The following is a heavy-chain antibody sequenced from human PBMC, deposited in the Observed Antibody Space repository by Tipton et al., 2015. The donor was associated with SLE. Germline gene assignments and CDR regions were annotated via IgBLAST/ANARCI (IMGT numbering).Heavy chain of an antibody. D-gene: IGHD2-15*01. CDR3: ARGLFGWELPY. CDR2: IYHSGDT. V-gene: IGHV4-34*01. J-gene: IGHJ4*02. CDR1: GGSFSGYY. Sequence: TLSLTCAVYGGSFSGYYWSWVRQSPGKGLEWIGGIYHSGDTNYNPSLESRVTISLDKSKNQVSLKLISMTAADTAVYFCARGLFGWELPYWGQGTLVTVSS.